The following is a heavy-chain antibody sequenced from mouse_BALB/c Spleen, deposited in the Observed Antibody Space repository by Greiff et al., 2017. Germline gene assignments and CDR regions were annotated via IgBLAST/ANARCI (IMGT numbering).Heavy chain of an antibody. V-gene: IGHV1-7*01. D-gene: IGHD1-1*01. CDR1: GYTFTSYW. CDR2: INPSTGYT. J-gene: IGHJ4*01. Sequence: VQLQQSGAELAKPGASVKMSCKASGYTFTSYWMHWVKQRPGQGLEWIGYINPSTGYTEYNQKFKDKATLTADKSSSTAYMQLSSLTSEDSAVYYCARTTVVATPYAMDYWGQGTSVTVSS. CDR3: ARTTVVATPYAMDY.